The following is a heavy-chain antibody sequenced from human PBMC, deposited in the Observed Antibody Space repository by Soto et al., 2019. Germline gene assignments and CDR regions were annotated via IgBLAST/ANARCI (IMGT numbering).Heavy chain of an antibody. J-gene: IGHJ6*03. CDR3: ARTVLGPDLLADSFVDYYYYMDV. Sequence: QVQLQESGPGLVRPSETLSLTCTVSGGSISNFYWSWIRQPPGKGLEWIGYVYYTGSTSYNPSLKRRVTFSAGWSMCQFSLRLNSVTAADTAVYYCARTVLGPDLLADSFVDYYYYMDVWGQGTTVTVSS. CDR2: VYYTGST. D-gene: IGHD3-9*01. CDR1: GGSISNFY. V-gene: IGHV4-59*08.